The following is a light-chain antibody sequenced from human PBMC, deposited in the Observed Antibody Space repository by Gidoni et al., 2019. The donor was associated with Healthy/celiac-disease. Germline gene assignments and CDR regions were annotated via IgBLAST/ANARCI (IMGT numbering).Light chain of an antibody. CDR1: QSVSSN. J-gene: IGKJ1*01. Sequence: EIVMTQSPATLSVSPVERATLSCRARQSVSSNLAWYQQKPGQAPRPLIYGASTRATGIPARFSGSGSGTEFTLTISSLQSDDFAVSYCRQYNNWPLGFGQGTKVEIK. CDR2: GAS. CDR3: RQYNNWPLG. V-gene: IGKV3-15*01.